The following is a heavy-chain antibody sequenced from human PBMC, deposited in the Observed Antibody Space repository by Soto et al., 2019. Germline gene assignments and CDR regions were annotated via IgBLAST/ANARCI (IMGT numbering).Heavy chain of an antibody. CDR1: GYTFTTYP. J-gene: IGHJ4*02. CDR3: ARALMSQNDY. D-gene: IGHD2-8*01. CDR2: VNAANGNT. V-gene: IGHV1-3*01. Sequence: ASVKVSCKASGYTFTTYPIHWVRQAPGQRLEWMGWVNAANGNTEYSQKLQGRVTITRDTSASTVYMELSSLRSEDTAVYYCARALMSQNDYWGQGTLVTVSS.